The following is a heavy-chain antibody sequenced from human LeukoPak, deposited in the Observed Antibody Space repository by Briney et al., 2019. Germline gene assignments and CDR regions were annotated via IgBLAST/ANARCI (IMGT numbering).Heavy chain of an antibody. Sequence: SETLSLTCAVYGGSFSGYYWSWIRQPPGKGQEWIGEIHHSGSTKYNPSLKSRVTISVHTSKNQFSLKLSSVTAADTAVYYCARSRGWLQSHPLGYWGQGTLVAVSS. CDR2: IHHSGST. J-gene: IGHJ4*02. D-gene: IGHD5-24*01. CDR1: GGSFSGYY. CDR3: ARSRGWLQSHPLGY. V-gene: IGHV4-34*01.